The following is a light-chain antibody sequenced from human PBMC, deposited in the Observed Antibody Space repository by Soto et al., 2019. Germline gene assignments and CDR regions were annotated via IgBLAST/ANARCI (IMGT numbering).Light chain of an antibody. CDR1: SGHSSYA. Sequence: QLVLTQSPSASASLGASVKLTCTLSSGHSSYAIAWHQQQPEKGPRYLMKLNSDGSHSKGDGIPDRFSGSSSGAERYLTISSRQSEDEADYYCQTWVTGTYVVFGGGTKVTVL. J-gene: IGLJ2*01. CDR3: QTWVTGTYVV. CDR2: LNSDGSH. V-gene: IGLV4-69*01.